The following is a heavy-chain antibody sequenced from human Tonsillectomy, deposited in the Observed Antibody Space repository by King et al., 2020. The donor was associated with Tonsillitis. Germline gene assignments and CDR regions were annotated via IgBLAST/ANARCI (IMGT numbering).Heavy chain of an antibody. J-gene: IGHJ4*02. CDR1: EIPFSCHS. CDR2: IDSSGNTI. CDR3: ARGYAAGTSYY. Sequence: VQLVESGGILVQPGGSLRLSCAVSEIPFSCHSMNWVRQAPGKGLEWLSKIDSSGNTIYYGDSVRGRFTISRDNVKSSLFLQMNSLRAEDTAVYYCARGYAAGTSYYWGQGTLVTVSS. D-gene: IGHD3-10*01. V-gene: IGHV3-48*01.